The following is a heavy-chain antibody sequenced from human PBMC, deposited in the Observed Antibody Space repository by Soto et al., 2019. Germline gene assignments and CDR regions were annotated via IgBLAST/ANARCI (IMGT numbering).Heavy chain of an antibody. CDR1: GGSISSGDYY. CDR2: IYYSGST. CDR3: ARWWSGSRQGFDP. V-gene: IGHV4-31*03. Sequence: QVQLQESGPGLVKPSQTLSLTCTVSGGSISSGDYYWSWIRQHPGKGLEWIGYIYYSGSTYYNPSPKSRVTITVDTSKNQFSLKLNSVTAADTAVYYCARWWSGSRQGFDPWGQGTLVTVSS. J-gene: IGHJ5*02. D-gene: IGHD3-3*01.